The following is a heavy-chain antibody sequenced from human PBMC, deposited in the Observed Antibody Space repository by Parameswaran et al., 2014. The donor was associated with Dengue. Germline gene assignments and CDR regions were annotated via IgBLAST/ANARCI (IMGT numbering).Heavy chain of an antibody. CDR2: INAGNGNR. Sequence: WVRQAPGQGLEWMGWINAGNGNRKYSQRFQGRVSISRDASASIIYMELSSLSSEDTAVYYCARDSRLVPFDHVAERGSDWFDPWGQGTLVTVSS. J-gene: IGHJ5*02. CDR3: ARDSRLVPFDHVAERGSDWFDP. D-gene: IGHD6-6*01. V-gene: IGHV1-3*01.